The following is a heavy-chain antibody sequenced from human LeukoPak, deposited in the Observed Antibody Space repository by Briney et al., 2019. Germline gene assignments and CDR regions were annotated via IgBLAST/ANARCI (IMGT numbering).Heavy chain of an antibody. CDR1: GFTFSSYG. CDR3: AKVGQPWSIWSYSDY. D-gene: IGHD3-3*01. CDR2: ISGSGDNT. Sequence: GGSLRPSCAASGFTFSSYGMAWVRQAPGKGLVWVSEISGSGDNTYYADSVKGRFTISRDNSKNTLYLQMNSLRAEDTAVYYCAKVGQPWSIWSYSDYWGQGTLVTVSS. J-gene: IGHJ4*02. V-gene: IGHV3-23*01.